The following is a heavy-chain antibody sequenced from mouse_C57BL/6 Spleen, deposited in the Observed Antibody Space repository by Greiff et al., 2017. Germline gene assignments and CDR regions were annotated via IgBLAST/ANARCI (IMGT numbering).Heavy chain of an antibody. V-gene: IGHV1-69*01. J-gene: IGHJ4*01. CDR2: IDPSDSYT. D-gene: IGHD6-1*01. CDR1: GYTFTSYW. Sequence: QVQLQQPGAELVMPGASVKLSCKASGYTFTSYWMHWVKQRPGQGLEWIGEIDPSDSYTNYNQKFKGKSKLPVDKSSSTADMLLSSLTSEDSAVYYYAGGTSDCRAMDYWGQGTSVTVSS. CDR3: AGGTSDCRAMDY.